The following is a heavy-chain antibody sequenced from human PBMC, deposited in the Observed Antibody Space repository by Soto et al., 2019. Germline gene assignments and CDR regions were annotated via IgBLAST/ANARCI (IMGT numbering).Heavy chain of an antibody. J-gene: IGHJ4*02. V-gene: IGHV3-30-3*01. CDR1: GFTFSSYA. CDR3: ARIPLKAGTFDY. D-gene: IGHD6-19*01. CDR2: ISYDGSNK. Sequence: QVQLVESGGGVVQPGRSLRLSCAASGFTFSSYAMHWVRQAPGKGLEWVAVISYDGSNKYYADSVKGRFTISRDNSKKPLYLQVNSLRGEDTAVYYCARIPLKAGTFDYWGQGTLVTVSS.